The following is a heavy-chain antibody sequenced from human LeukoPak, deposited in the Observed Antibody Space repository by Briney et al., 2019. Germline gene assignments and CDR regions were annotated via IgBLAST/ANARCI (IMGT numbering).Heavy chain of an antibody. CDR3: ATDLLDD. CDR1: GFTFSNAW. CDR2: IKRTSDGCTT. V-gene: IGHV3-15*01. J-gene: IGHJ4*02. Sequence: PGGSLRLSCAASGFTFSNAWMSWVRQAPGEGLEWVGRIKRTSDGCTTDYGAPVKGRFTISRDDSKNMVYLQMNSLTTEDTAVYYCATDLLDDWGQGTLVTVSS.